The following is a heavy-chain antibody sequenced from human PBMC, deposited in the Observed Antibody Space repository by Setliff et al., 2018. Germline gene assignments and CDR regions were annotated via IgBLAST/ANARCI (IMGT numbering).Heavy chain of an antibody. V-gene: IGHV1-46*01. D-gene: IGHD2-8*02. Sequence: GASVKVSCKTSGYSFTRYYMHWVRQAPGQGLEWMGIINTGGGSASYAQMFQGRVTMTTDTSTNTAYMDLGSLRSDDTAFYFCARVMAVFAIEGLQGGGFDYWGQGTLVTVSS. J-gene: IGHJ4*02. CDR3: ARVMAVFAIEGLQGGGFDY. CDR2: INTGGGSA. CDR1: GYSFTRYY.